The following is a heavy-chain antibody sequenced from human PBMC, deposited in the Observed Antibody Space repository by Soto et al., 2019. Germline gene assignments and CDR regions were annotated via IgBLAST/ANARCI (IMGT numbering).Heavy chain of an antibody. V-gene: IGHV1-2*02. D-gene: IGHD6-6*01. CDR3: AKDLTRQLAYGLDP. CDR1: GFSFTGYY. J-gene: IGHJ5*02. CDR2: INAHSGGT. Sequence: GASVKVSCKASGFSFTGYYIHWLRPAPGQGLEWMGWINAHSGGTEYAQKFQGRVTLTRDTSIATAYLTLTSLTSDDTALYYCAKDLTRQLAYGLDPWGQGTQVTVSS.